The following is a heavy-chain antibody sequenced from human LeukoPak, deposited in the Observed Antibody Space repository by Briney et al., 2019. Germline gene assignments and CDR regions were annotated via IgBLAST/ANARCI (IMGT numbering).Heavy chain of an antibody. CDR3: AGENRVAAAGYGIWFDP. CDR2: IIPIFGTA. D-gene: IGHD6-13*01. Sequence: SVKVSCKASGGTFSSYAISWVRQATRQGLEWMGGIIPIFGTANYAQKFQGRVTITTDESTSTAYMELSSLRSEDTAVYYCAGENRVAAAGYGIWFDPWGQGTLVTVSS. J-gene: IGHJ5*02. CDR1: GGTFSSYA. V-gene: IGHV1-69*05.